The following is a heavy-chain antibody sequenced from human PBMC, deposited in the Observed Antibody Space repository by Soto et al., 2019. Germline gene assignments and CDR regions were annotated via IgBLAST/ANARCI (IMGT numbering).Heavy chain of an antibody. CDR2: IKQDGSEK. CDR1: VFTFSSYW. Sequence: WWSLRLSCSASVFTFSSYWMSWVRQAPGKGLEWVANIKQDGSEKYYVDSVKGRFTISRDNAKNSLYLQMNSLRAEDTAVYYCARDGGWELLIDYWGQGTLVTVSS. V-gene: IGHV3-7*01. J-gene: IGHJ4*02. D-gene: IGHD1-26*01. CDR3: ARDGGWELLIDY.